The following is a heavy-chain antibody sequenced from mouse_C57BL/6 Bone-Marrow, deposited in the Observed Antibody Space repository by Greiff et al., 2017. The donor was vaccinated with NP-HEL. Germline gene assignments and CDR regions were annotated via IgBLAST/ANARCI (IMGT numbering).Heavy chain of an antibody. Sequence: DVMLVESEGGLVQPGSSMKLSCTASGFTFSDYYMAWVRQVPEKGLEWVANINYDGSSTYWWVSLKSRFIISRDNAKNILYLQRSSLKSEDTATEYWARLLFDARDDWGQGTSGTVAS. CDR1: GFTFSDYY. D-gene: IGHD1-1*01. CDR3: ARLLFDARDD. J-gene: IGHJ4*01. CDR2: INYDGSST. V-gene: IGHV5-16*01.